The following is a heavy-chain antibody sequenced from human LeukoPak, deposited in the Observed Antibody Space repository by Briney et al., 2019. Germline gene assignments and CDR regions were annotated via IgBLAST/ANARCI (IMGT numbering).Heavy chain of an antibody. V-gene: IGHV3-48*03. CDR3: ASEFWSGYFDS. D-gene: IGHD3-3*01. Sequence: GGSLRLSCAASGFTFSSYDMNWVRQTPERGLEWIALISSGGDVIKYADSVKDRFAISRDNAKKSLYLQMSSLRAEDTPFYYCASEFWSGYFDSWGQGTLVTVSS. CDR1: GFTFSSYD. J-gene: IGHJ4*02. CDR2: ISSGGDVI.